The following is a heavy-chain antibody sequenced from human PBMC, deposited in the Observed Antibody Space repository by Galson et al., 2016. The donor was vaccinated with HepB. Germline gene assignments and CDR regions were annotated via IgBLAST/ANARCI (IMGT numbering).Heavy chain of an antibody. V-gene: IGHV3-21*01. CDR1: GFTFSTYT. Sequence: RLSCAASGFTFSTYTMNWVRQAPGKGLEWVSSISSSSFFIYYADTVKGRFTISRDNANNSLYLQMNSLRAEDTAVYYCARSSNDLWSGSLGWFDPWGQGTLVIVSS. CDR2: ISSSSFFI. D-gene: IGHD3-3*01. CDR3: ARSSNDLWSGSLGWFDP. J-gene: IGHJ5*02.